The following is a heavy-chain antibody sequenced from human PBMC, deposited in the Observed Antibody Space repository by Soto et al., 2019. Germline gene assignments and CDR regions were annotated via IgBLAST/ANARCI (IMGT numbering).Heavy chain of an antibody. CDR2: IYYSGST. CDR3: ARRTSFDY. Sequence: SETLSLTCTVSGGSISSGGYYWSWIRQHPGKGLEWIGYIYYSGSTNYNPSLKSRVTMSVDTSKNQFSLKLSSVTAADTAVYYCARRTSFDYWAQGTLVTVSS. J-gene: IGHJ4*02. CDR1: GGSISSGGYY. V-gene: IGHV4-31*03.